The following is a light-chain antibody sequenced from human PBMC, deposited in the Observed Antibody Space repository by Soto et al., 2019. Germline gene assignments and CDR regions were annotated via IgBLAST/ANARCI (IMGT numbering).Light chain of an antibody. V-gene: IGKV3-20*01. CDR1: QSVSSSY. Sequence: EIVLTQSPGTLSLSPGERATLSCRASQSVSSSYLAWYQQKPGQAPRLLIYGASIRTTGIPDMFSGSVSGTDFTLTISRLQPEDFAVYYCQQYGSSRTFGQGTKVEIK. J-gene: IGKJ1*01. CDR2: GAS. CDR3: QQYGSSRT.